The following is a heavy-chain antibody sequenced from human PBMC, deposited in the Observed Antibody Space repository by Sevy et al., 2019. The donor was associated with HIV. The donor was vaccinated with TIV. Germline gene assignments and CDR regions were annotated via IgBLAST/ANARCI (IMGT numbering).Heavy chain of an antibody. CDR1: GFTFSSYG. D-gene: IGHD3-22*01. CDR2: IWYDGSNK. J-gene: IGHJ4*02. V-gene: IGHV3-33*01. CDR3: ARVRSITMIVVDQGGPFDY. Sequence: GRSLRLSCAASGFTFSSYGMHWVRQAPGKGLEWVAVIWYDGSNKYYADSVRGRFTISRDNSKNTLYLQMNSLRAEDTAVYYCARVRSITMIVVDQGGPFDYWGQGTLVTVSS.